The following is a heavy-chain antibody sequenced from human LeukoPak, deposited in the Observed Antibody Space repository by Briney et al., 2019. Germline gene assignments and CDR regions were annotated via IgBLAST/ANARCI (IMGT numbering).Heavy chain of an antibody. D-gene: IGHD2-2*02. J-gene: IGHJ4*02. Sequence: ASVKVSCKASGYTFTSYGISWVRQAPGQGLEWMGWISAYNGNTNYAQKFQGRVTITTDESTSTAYMELSSLRSEDTAVYYCASEDCSSTSCYTWNLDYWGQGTLVTVSS. CDR1: GYTFTSYG. CDR2: ISAYNGNT. CDR3: ASEDCSSTSCYTWNLDY. V-gene: IGHV1-18*01.